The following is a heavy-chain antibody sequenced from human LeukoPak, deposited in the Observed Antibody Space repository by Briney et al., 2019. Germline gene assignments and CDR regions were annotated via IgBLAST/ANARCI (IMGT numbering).Heavy chain of an antibody. D-gene: IGHD1-26*01. Sequence: PGGSLRLSCTASEFTFNKYWMHWVRQAPGKGLVWVSRINSGGSHTDYADSVKGRFTISRDNAKNTLDLQMNSLRADDTAVYYCASHSTFVGGATESIDFWGQGTLVTVSS. CDR1: EFTFNKYW. CDR3: ASHSTFVGGATESIDF. J-gene: IGHJ4*02. V-gene: IGHV3-74*01. CDR2: INSGGSHT.